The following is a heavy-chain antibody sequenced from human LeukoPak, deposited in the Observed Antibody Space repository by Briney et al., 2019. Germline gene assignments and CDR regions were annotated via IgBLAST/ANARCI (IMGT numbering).Heavy chain of an antibody. V-gene: IGHV1-24*01. D-gene: IGHD3-9*01. CDR1: GYTLTELS. CDR2: FDPEDGET. J-gene: IGHJ3*02. CDR3: ARGLRHFDWLGLRDAFDI. Sequence: ASVKVSCKVSGYTLTELSMHWVRQAPGKGLEWMGGFDPEDGETIYAQKFQGRVTMTRDMSTSTDYLELSSLRSEDTAVYYCARGLRHFDWLGLRDAFDIWGQGTMVTVSS.